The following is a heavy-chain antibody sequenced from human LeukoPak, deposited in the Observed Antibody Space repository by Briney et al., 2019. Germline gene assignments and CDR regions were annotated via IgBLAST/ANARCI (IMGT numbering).Heavy chain of an antibody. CDR1: GFTFTNYW. CDR3: ARGGGDFWSAYYSGYYFDY. CDR2: IKRDGSEK. J-gene: IGHJ4*02. Sequence: PGGSLRLSCAASGFTFTNYWMSWVRQAPGKGLEWVANIKRDGSEKYHVDSVKGRFTISRDNAKSSLYLQMNSLRAEDTAVYYCARGGGDFWSAYYSGYYFDYWGQGTLVTVSS. D-gene: IGHD3-3*01. V-gene: IGHV3-7*01.